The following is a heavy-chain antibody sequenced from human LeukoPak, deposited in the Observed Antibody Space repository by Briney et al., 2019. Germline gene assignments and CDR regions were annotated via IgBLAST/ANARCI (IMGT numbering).Heavy chain of an antibody. D-gene: IGHD3-22*01. V-gene: IGHV3-23*01. CDR2: ISDSGGYT. CDR3: AKVRGYDSNCFDY. Sequence: GGSLRLSCAASGLTFRTYAMSWVRQAPGKGLEWVSSISDSGGYTFYADSVKGRFTISRDNSKNTLYLQMNSLRAEDTAVYYCAKVRGYDSNCFDYWGQGTLVTVSS. J-gene: IGHJ4*02. CDR1: GLTFRTYA.